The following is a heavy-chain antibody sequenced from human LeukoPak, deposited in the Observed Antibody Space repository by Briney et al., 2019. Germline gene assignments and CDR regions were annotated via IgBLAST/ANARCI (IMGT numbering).Heavy chain of an antibody. CDR3: AKGLYRITMVRGVPYYFDY. Sequence: PGGSLRLSCAASGFTFSSYAMSWVRQAPGKGLEWVSAIGGSGGSTYYADSVKGRFTISRDNSKNTLYLQMNSLRAEDTAVYYCAKGLYRITMVRGVPYYFDYWGQGTLVTVSS. J-gene: IGHJ4*02. CDR2: IGGSGGST. CDR1: GFTFSSYA. V-gene: IGHV3-23*01. D-gene: IGHD3-10*01.